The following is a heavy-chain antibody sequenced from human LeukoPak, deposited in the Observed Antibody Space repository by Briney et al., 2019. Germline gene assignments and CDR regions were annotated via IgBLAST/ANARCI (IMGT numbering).Heavy chain of an antibody. CDR3: AKRAGYYYDSSGYGAFDI. CDR1: GFTFSSYA. D-gene: IGHD3-22*01. V-gene: IGHV3-23*01. J-gene: IGHJ3*02. Sequence: GGSLRLSCAASGFTFSSYAMSWVRQAPGKGLEWVSAISGSGGSTYYADSVKGRFTISRDNSKNTLYLQVNSLRAEDTAVYYCAKRAGYYYDSSGYGAFDIWGQGTMVTVSS. CDR2: ISGSGGST.